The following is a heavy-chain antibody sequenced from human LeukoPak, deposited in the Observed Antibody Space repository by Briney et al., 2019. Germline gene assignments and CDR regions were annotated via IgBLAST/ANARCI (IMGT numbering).Heavy chain of an antibody. CDR2: ISAYNGNT. J-gene: IGHJ3*02. V-gene: IGHV1-18*01. Sequence: ASVKVSCKASGYTFTNFGISWVRQAPGQGLEWMGWISAYNGNTNYAQRLQGRVTMTTDTSTSTAYMELRSLRSDDTAVYYCARDPSRAAAGPRDAFDIWGQGTMVTVSS. D-gene: IGHD6-13*01. CDR3: ARDPSRAAAGPRDAFDI. CDR1: GYTFTNFG.